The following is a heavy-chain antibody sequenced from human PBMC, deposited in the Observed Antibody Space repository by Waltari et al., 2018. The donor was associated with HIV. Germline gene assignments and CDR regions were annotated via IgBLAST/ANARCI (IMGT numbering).Heavy chain of an antibody. J-gene: IGHJ4*02. CDR2: ISRDGSSK. V-gene: IGHV3-30*01. CDR3: AREGIVAAPFDF. Sequence: QVQLVESGGGLVQPGGSLRLSGAAYGFIFRDFAIHWVRQAPGKGLEWVAVISRDGSSKYYADSVQGRFTISRDNSKNSLHLHMNSLRPKDTAVYYCAREGIVAAPFDFWGLGTLVTVSS. D-gene: IGHD2-15*01. CDR1: GFIFRDFA.